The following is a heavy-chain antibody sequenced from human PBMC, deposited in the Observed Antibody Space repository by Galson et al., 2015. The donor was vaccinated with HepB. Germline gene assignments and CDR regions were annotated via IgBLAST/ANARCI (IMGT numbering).Heavy chain of an antibody. Sequence: ETLSLTCAVSGYSISSGYYWGWIRQPPGKGLEWIGSIYHSGSTYYNPSLKSRVTISVDTSKNQFSLKLSSVTAADTAVYYCAREFRVRGVRTTNFDYWGQGTLVTVSS. D-gene: IGHD3-10*01. CDR2: IYHSGST. CDR1: GYSISSGYY. CDR3: AREFRVRGVRTTNFDY. V-gene: IGHV4-38-2*02. J-gene: IGHJ4*02.